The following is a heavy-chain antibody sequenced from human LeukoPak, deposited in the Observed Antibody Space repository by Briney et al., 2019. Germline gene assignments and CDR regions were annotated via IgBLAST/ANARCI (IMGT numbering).Heavy chain of an antibody. V-gene: IGHV3-23*01. J-gene: IGHJ6*02. CDR1: GFTFSSYA. CDR2: ISGSGGST. Sequence: GGSLRLSCAASGFTFSSYAMSWVRQAPGKGLEWVSAISGSGGSTYYADSVKGRFTISRDNAKNSLYLQMNSLRAEDTAVYYCARGRYCSGGSCSSTLLYYYYGMDVWGQGTTVTVSS. D-gene: IGHD2-15*01. CDR3: ARGRYCSGGSCSSTLLYYYYGMDV.